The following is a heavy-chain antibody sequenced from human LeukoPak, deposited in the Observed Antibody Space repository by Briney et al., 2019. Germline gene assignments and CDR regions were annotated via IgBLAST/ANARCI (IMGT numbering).Heavy chain of an antibody. D-gene: IGHD7-27*01. V-gene: IGHV4-34*01. Sequence: SETLSLTCAVYGGSFSGYYWSWIRQPPGKGLEWIGEINHSGSTNYNPSLKSRVTISVDTSKNQFSLKLSSVTAADTAVYYRARARTGGFDYWGQGTLVTVSS. CDR2: INHSGST. J-gene: IGHJ4*02. CDR1: GGSFSGYY. CDR3: ARARTGGFDY.